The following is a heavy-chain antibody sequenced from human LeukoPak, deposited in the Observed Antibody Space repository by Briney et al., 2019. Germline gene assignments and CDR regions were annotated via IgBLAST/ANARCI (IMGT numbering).Heavy chain of an antibody. CDR1: GFTFSSYA. V-gene: IGHV3-30-3*01. Sequence: PGGSLRLSCAASGFTFSSYAMHSVRQAPGKGLEWVAVISYDGSNKYYADSVKGRFTISRDNSKNTLYLQMNSLRAEDTAVYYCARDTRIGVVIMGFDPWGQGTLVTVSS. CDR3: ARDTRIGVVIMGFDP. CDR2: ISYDGSNK. J-gene: IGHJ5*02. D-gene: IGHD3-3*01.